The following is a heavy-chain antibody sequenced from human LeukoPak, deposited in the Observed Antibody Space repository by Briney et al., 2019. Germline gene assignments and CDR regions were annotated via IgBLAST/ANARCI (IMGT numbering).Heavy chain of an antibody. Sequence: QTLSLTCAISGDSVSSNSAAWNWIRQSPSRGLEWLGRTFYRSKWYNDYAVSVKSRISISPDTSKNQFSLQLSSVTPEDTAVYHCARAFRAISGWRKYDYWGQGILVTVSS. CDR3: ARAFRAISGWRKYDY. J-gene: IGHJ4*02. CDR2: TFYRSKWYN. CDR1: GDSVSSNSAA. V-gene: IGHV6-1*01. D-gene: IGHD6-19*01.